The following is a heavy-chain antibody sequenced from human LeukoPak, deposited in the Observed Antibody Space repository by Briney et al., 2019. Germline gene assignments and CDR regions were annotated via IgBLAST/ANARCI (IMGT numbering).Heavy chain of an antibody. CDR2: IRYDGSNK. CDR1: GFTFSSYG. CDR3: ARDRSSPPNFDY. Sequence: GGSLRLSCAASGFTFSSYGMHWVRQAPGKGLEWVAFIRYDGSNKYYADSVKGRFTISRDNSKNTLYLQMNSLRPEDTAVYYCARDRSSPPNFDYWGQGTLVTVSS. V-gene: IGHV3-30*02. D-gene: IGHD6-13*01. J-gene: IGHJ4*02.